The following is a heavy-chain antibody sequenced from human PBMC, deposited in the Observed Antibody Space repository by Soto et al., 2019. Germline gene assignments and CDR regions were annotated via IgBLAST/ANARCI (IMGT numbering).Heavy chain of an antibody. V-gene: IGHV1-69*01. Sequence: QVQLVQSGAEVKKPGSSVKVSCQASGGTFNNFAFTWVRQAPGQGLEWLGGIMPVFHTTNIAQTFQDRITVTADDFTTTVYMEMTRLRYDDTAVYYCATATISPVSATLDHYGMDVWGQGTTVTVSS. CDR2: IMPVFHTT. J-gene: IGHJ6*02. CDR3: ATATISPVSATLDHYGMDV. CDR1: GGTFNNFA. D-gene: IGHD6-25*01.